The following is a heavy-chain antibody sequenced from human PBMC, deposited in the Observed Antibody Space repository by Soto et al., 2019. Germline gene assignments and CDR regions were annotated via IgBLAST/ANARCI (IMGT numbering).Heavy chain of an antibody. CDR3: ARNGRSGYSSGWYPSHYYYYGMDV. V-gene: IGHV3-33*01. D-gene: IGHD6-19*01. J-gene: IGHJ6*02. CDR1: GFTFSSYG. CDR2: IWYDGSNK. Sequence: GGSLRLSCAASGFTFSSYGMHWVRQAPGKGLEWVAVIWYDGSNKYYADSVKGRFTISRDNSKNTLYLQMNSLRAEDTAVYYCARNGRSGYSSGWYPSHYYYYGMDVWGQGTTVTVSS.